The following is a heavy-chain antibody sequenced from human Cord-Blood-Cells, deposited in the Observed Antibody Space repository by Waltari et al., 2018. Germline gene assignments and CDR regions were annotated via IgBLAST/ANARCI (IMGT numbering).Heavy chain of an antibody. V-gene: IGHV4-39*01. Sequence: QLQLQESGPGLVKPSETLSLTCPVSGGSISSSSYYWGWIRQPPGKGLEWIGSIYYSGSTYYNPSLKSRVTISVDTSKNQFSLKLSSVTAADTAVYYCARHNGESGYDDYWGQGTLVTVSS. J-gene: IGHJ4*02. CDR3: ARHNGESGYDDY. CDR2: IYYSGST. D-gene: IGHD5-12*01. CDR1: GGSISSSSYY.